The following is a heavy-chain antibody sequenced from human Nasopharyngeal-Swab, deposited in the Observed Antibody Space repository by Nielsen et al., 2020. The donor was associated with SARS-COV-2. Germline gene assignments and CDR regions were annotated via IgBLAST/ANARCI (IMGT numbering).Heavy chain of an antibody. V-gene: IGHV3-21*01. CDR3: ARALRWGAFDI. J-gene: IGHJ3*02. D-gene: IGHD4-23*01. CDR2: ISSSSSYI. Sequence: GESLKISCAAFGFTFSSYSMNWVRQAPGKGLEWVSSISSSSSYIYYADSVKGRFTISRDNAKNSLYLQMNSLRAEDTAVYYCARALRWGAFDIWGQGTMVTVSS. CDR1: GFTFSSYS.